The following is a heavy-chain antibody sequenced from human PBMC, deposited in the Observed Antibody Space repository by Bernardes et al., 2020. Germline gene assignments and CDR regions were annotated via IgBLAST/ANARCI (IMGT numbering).Heavy chain of an antibody. Sequence: SETLSLTCAVSGGSITSNNWWSWVRQPPGKGLEWIGEIYHSGSTNYNPSLKSRVTISVDKSMTQFSLKLSSVTAADTAVYYCAKGKTGGASDYWGQGTLVTVSS. CDR1: GGSITSNNW. D-gene: IGHD3-10*01. V-gene: IGHV4-4*02. CDR2: IYHSGST. CDR3: AKGKTGGASDY. J-gene: IGHJ4*02.